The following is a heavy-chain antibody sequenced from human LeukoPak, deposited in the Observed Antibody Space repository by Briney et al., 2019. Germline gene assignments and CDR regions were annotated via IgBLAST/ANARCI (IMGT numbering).Heavy chain of an antibody. CDR3: ARVRNCGGDCYSHFDY. V-gene: IGHV5-51*01. Sequence: GDSLKISCKGSGYNFSNYWIAWVRQMPGKGLEWMGIIYPNDSDTRYSPSFQGQVTISADKSISTAYLQWSSLKASDTAMYYCARVRNCGGDCYSHFDYWGQGTLVTVSS. CDR2: IYPNDSDT. CDR1: GYNFSNYW. J-gene: IGHJ4*02. D-gene: IGHD2-21*02.